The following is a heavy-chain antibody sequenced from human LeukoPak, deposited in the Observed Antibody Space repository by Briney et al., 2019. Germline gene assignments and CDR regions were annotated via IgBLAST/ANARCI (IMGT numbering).Heavy chain of an antibody. CDR3: ARVEAVAGTLGY. D-gene: IGHD6-19*01. Sequence: PGRSLRLSCAASGFIFSNYGMNWVRQAPGKGLEWVAAISASGSATSYADSVKGRFTISRDNSKNTLYLQMNSLRAEDTAVYYCARVEAVAGTLGYWGQGTLITVSS. V-gene: IGHV3-23*01. J-gene: IGHJ4*02. CDR1: GFIFSNYG. CDR2: ISASGSAT.